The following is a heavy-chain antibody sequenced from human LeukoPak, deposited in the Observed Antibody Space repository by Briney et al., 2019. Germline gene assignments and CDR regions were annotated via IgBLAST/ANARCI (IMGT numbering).Heavy chain of an antibody. CDR1: GGTFSSYA. CDR2: IIPIFGTA. CDR3: AMGTAGDYDSSGYYPF. J-gene: IGHJ4*02. D-gene: IGHD3-22*01. V-gene: IGHV1-69*13. Sequence: GASVKVSCKASGGTFSSYAISWVRQAPGQGLEWMGGIIPIFGTANYAQKFQGRVTITADESTSTAYMELSSLRSEDTAVYYCAMGTAGDYDSSGYYPFWGQGTLVTVSP.